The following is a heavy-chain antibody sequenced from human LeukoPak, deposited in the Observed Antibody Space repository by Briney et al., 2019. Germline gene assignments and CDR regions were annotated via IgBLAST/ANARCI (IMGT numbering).Heavy chain of an antibody. CDR3: TTVGYCGSTSCSTFDP. V-gene: IGHV3-15*01. CDR2: IKSKTEGGTT. J-gene: IGHJ5*02. Sequence: GGSLRLSCAASGFTFSSYAMSWVRQAPGKGLEWVGRIKSKTEGGTTDYAAPVKARFTISRDDSKNTLFLQMNSLKTEDTAVYYCTTVGYCGSTSCSTFDPWGQGTLVTVSS. CDR1: GFTFSSYA. D-gene: IGHD2-2*03.